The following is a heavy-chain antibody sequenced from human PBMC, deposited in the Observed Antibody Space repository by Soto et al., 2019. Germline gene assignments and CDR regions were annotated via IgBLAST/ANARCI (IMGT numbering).Heavy chain of an antibody. Sequence: QVQLVQSGAEVKKPGASVKVSCKASGYTFTSYYMHWVRQAPGQGLEWMGIINPSGGSTSYAQKFQGRVTMTRDTSTSTVYMELSSLRSEDTAVYYCARAITMVRGVIITLPDYWGQGTLVTVSS. CDR2: INPSGGST. J-gene: IGHJ4*02. D-gene: IGHD3-10*01. CDR1: GYTFTSYY. V-gene: IGHV1-46*01. CDR3: ARAITMVRGVIITLPDY.